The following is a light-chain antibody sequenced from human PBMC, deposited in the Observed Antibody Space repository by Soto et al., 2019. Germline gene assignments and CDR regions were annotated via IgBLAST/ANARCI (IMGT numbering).Light chain of an antibody. Sequence: EIVLTQSPATLSLSPGERATLSCRASQSVSSYLAWYQQKPGQAPRLLIYDASNRATGIPARFSGSGSGTDVNLTISSLEPEDFAVYYCQQRSNWPWTFGQGTKVEIK. V-gene: IGKV3-11*01. CDR1: QSVSSY. CDR2: DAS. J-gene: IGKJ1*01. CDR3: QQRSNWPWT.